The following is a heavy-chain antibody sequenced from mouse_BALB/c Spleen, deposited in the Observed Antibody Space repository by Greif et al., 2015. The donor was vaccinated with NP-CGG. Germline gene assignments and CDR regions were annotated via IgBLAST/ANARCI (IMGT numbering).Heavy chain of an antibody. V-gene: IGHV2-9*02. CDR3: AREGPYYGNYGGYFDY. CDR1: GFSLTSYG. Sequence: QVQLQQSGPGLVAPSQSLSITCTVSGFSLTSYGVHWVRQPPGKGLEWLGVIWAGGSTNCNSALMSRLSISKDNSKSQVFLKMNSLQTDDTAMYYCAREGPYYGNYGGYFDYWGQGTTLTVSS. J-gene: IGHJ2*01. D-gene: IGHD2-10*01. CDR2: IWAGGST.